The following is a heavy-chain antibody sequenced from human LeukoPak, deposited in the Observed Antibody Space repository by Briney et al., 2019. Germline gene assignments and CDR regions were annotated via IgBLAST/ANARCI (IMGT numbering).Heavy chain of an antibody. Sequence: NPSETLSLTCTVSGGSISSYYWSWIRQPPGKGLEWIGYIYYSGSTNYNPSLKSRVTISVDTSKNQFSLKLSSVTAADTAVYYCARYYYDSSGRNVFDYWGQGTLVTVSS. J-gene: IGHJ4*02. V-gene: IGHV4-59*01. CDR1: GGSISSYY. D-gene: IGHD3-22*01. CDR2: IYYSGST. CDR3: ARYYYDSSGRNVFDY.